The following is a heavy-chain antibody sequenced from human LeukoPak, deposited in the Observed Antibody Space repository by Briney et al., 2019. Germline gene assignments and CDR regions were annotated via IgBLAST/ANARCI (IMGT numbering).Heavy chain of an antibody. J-gene: IGHJ4*02. CDR1: GFTFSSYA. D-gene: IGHD2-2*01. CDR2: INTDGGST. Sequence: PGGSLRLSCAASGFTFSSYAMSWVRQAPGKGLAWVSRINTDGGSTNYADSVKGRFTISRDNAKNTLYLQMNSLTADDTAVYYCARERPAADFDFWGQGALVTISA. CDR3: ARERPAADFDF. V-gene: IGHV3-74*01.